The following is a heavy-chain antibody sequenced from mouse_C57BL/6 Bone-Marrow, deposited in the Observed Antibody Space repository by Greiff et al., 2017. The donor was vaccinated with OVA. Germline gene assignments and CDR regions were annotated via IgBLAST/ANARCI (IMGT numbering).Heavy chain of an antibody. CDR2: ISNGGGST. CDR1: GFTFSDYY. CDR3: TRQGPHWYFDV. J-gene: IGHJ1*03. V-gene: IGHV5-12*01. Sequence: EVKVVESGGGLVQPGGSLKLSCAASGFTFSDYYMYWVRQTPETRLEWVAYISNGGGSTYYPDTVKGRFTISRDNANNTLYLQMSCLKSEDTAMYYCTRQGPHWYFDVWGTGTTVTVSS.